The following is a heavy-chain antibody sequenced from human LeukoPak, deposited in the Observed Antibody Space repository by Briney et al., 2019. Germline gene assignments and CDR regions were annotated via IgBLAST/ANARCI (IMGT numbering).Heavy chain of an antibody. Sequence: ASVKVSCKASGYTFTGDYMHWVRQAPGQGLEWMGWINPNSGGTNYAQKFQGRVTMTRDTSISTAYMELNRLRSDDTAVYYCARVSLGSVDPRGYSTTVSQDVWGKGTTVTISS. J-gene: IGHJ6*04. D-gene: IGHD4-17*01. CDR2: INPNSGGT. CDR3: ARVSLGSVDPRGYSTTVSQDV. V-gene: IGHV1-2*02. CDR1: GYTFTGDY.